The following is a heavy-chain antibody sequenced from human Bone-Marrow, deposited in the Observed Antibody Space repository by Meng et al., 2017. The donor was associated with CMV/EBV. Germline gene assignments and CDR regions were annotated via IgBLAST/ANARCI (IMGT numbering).Heavy chain of an antibody. V-gene: IGHV3-66*01. CDR1: GFTVSTNY. J-gene: IGHJ4*02. CDR3: AREIPQAWGY. CDR2: IYDGGKT. Sequence: QLVESGGALVQPGGSLRLSCAASGFTVSTNYMSWVRQAPGKGLEWISIIYDGGKTYYADSVKDRFTISSDSSKNTVYLQMNSRRAEDTAMYYCAREIPQAWGYWGQGTLVTVSS. D-gene: IGHD2-21*01.